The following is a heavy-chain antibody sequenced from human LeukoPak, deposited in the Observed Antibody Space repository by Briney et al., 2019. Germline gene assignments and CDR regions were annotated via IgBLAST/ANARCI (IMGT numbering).Heavy chain of an antibody. V-gene: IGHV6-1*01. Sequence: SQTLSLTCAISGDSVSSNSAAWNWIRQSPSRGLEWLGRTYYRSKWYNDYAVSVKSRITINPDTSKNQFSLHMNSVTPEDTAVYHCARAGYSRSWYSFFDYWGQGTLVTVSS. J-gene: IGHJ4*02. CDR2: TYYRSKWYN. CDR1: GDSVSSNSAA. CDR3: ARAGYSRSWYSFFDY. D-gene: IGHD6-13*01.